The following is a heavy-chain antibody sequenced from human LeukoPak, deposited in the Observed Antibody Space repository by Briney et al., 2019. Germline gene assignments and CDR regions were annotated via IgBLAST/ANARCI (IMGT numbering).Heavy chain of an antibody. Sequence: SETLSLTCTVSGCSLSSGYYWGCIRQSPGKGLEWIGSIYHGGSTYYNPSLRSRVIVSVDTSKNHFSLKMSSVTAADTAVYYCARDLASCAGDCYSDGFDYWGQGALVTVSS. J-gene: IGHJ4*02. CDR2: IYHGGST. CDR3: ARDLASCAGDCYSDGFDY. V-gene: IGHV4-38-2*02. CDR1: GCSLSSGYY. D-gene: IGHD2-21*02.